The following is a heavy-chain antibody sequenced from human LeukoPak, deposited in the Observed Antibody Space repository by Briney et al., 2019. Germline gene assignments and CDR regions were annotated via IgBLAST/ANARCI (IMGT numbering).Heavy chain of an antibody. Sequence: GASVKVSCKASGYTFTSYGISWVRQAPGQGLEWMGWISAYNGNTNYAQKLQGRVTMTTDTSTSTAYMELRSLRSDDTAVYYCARDTHRPGYSSSWYGFGYYYYYMDVWGKGTTVTISS. CDR3: ARDTHRPGYSSSWYGFGYYYYYMDV. V-gene: IGHV1-18*01. D-gene: IGHD6-13*01. CDR1: GYTFTSYG. CDR2: ISAYNGNT. J-gene: IGHJ6*03.